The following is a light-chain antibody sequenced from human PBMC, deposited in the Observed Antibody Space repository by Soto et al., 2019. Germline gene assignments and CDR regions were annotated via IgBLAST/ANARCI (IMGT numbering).Light chain of an antibody. J-gene: IGLJ2*01. CDR2: DTS. CDR1: TGAVTSGHY. Sequence: QAVVTQEPSLTVSPGGTVTLTCGSSTGAVTSGHYPYWFQQKPGQAPRTLIYDTSNKHSWTPARFSGSLLGGKAALTLSGAQPEDEAEYYCLLSYSGARVVFGGRTQLTVL. CDR3: LLSYSGARVV. V-gene: IGLV7-46*01.